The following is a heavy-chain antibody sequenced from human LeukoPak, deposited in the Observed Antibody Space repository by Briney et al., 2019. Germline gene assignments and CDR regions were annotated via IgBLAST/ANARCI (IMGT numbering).Heavy chain of an antibody. V-gene: IGHV3-23*01. CDR2: ISGSGGST. J-gene: IGHJ4*02. CDR3: AKNKIAAAAYYFDY. D-gene: IGHD6-13*01. Sequence: PGGSLRLSCSASGFTVSNNYMSWVRQAPGKGLEWVSAISGSGGSTYYADSVKGRFTISRDNSKNTLYLQMNGLRAEDTAVYYCAKNKIAAAAYYFDYWGQGTLVTVSS. CDR1: GFTVSNNY.